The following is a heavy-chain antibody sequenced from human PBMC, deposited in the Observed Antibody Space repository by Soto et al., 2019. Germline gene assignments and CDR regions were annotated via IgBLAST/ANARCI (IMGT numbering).Heavy chain of an antibody. D-gene: IGHD3-22*01. CDR1: GGTFSSYA. CDR2: IIPIFGTA. V-gene: IGHV1-69*13. CDR3: ASPTKSYDSSGYYYAY. Sequence: ASVKVSCKASGGTFSSYAISWVRQAPGQGLEWMGGIIPIFGTANYAQKFQGRVTITADESTSTAYMELSSLRSEDTAVYYCASPTKSYDSSGYYYAYWGQGTLVTVSS. J-gene: IGHJ4*02.